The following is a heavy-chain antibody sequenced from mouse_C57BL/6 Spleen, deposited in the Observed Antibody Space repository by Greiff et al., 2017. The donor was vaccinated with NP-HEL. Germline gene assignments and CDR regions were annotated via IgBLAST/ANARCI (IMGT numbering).Heavy chain of an antibody. V-gene: IGHV1-55*01. D-gene: IGHD2-5*01. J-gene: IGHJ2*01. CDR3: ARRYYSNYDFDY. Sequence: QVQLQQPGAELVKPGASVKMSCKASGYTFTSYWITWVKQRPGQGLEWIGDIYPGSGSTNYNEKFKSKATLTVDTSSSTAYMQLSSLTSEDSAVYYWARRYYSNYDFDYWGQGTTLTVSS. CDR2: IYPGSGST. CDR1: GYTFTSYW.